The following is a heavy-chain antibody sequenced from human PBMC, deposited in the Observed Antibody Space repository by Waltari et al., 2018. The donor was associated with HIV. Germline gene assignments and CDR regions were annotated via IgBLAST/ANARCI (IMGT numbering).Heavy chain of an antibody. Sequence: VRLVESGGGLVRPGGALRLSCTVSGFTVGNSSMTWVRHASGKGLEWVSTVYSDGTTVYADSVKGRFSTSRDTSKNILHLLMDSLRVDDTAVYYCAREVFYYDNSGHPGWFDPWSQGTLVAVSS. CDR3: AREVFYYDNSGHPGWFDP. D-gene: IGHD3-22*01. CDR1: GFTVGNSS. CDR2: VYSDGTT. V-gene: IGHV3-66*01. J-gene: IGHJ5*02.